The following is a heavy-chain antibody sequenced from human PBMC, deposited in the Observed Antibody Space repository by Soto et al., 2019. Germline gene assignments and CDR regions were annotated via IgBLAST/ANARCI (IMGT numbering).Heavy chain of an antibody. Sequence: GGYLRLSCAASGFTFSSYAMHWVRQAPGKGLEWVAVISYDGSNKYYADSVKGRFTISRDNSKNTLYLQMNSLRAEDTAVYYCARDDSSIRPLRGQRTFVTGSA. D-gene: IGHD6-13*01. CDR3: ARDDSSIRPL. CDR1: GFTFSSYA. CDR2: ISYDGSNK. J-gene: IGHJ1*01. V-gene: IGHV3-30-3*01.